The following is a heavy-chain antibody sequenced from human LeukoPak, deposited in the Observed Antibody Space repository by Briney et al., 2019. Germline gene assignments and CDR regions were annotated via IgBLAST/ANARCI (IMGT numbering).Heavy chain of an antibody. CDR1: GYTFTNYA. J-gene: IGHJ5*02. V-gene: IGHV1-18*01. D-gene: IGHD2-2*01. CDR2: ISAYDGNT. Sequence: GSLKLSCTASGYTFTNYAISWVRQAPGQGLEWMGCISAYDGNTYYAHNLKGRVTISTDTSTSTAYKELRSLRSDDTGVCYCARDGLRCGSCSSRSCYPAGNWFDPWGQGTLVTVSS. CDR3: ARDGLRCGSCSSRSCYPAGNWFDP.